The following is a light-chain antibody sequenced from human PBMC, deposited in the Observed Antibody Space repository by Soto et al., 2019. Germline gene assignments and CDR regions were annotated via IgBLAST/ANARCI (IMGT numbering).Light chain of an antibody. Sequence: EIVLTQSPGTLSLSPGERDTLSCRASQSVSTSYLAWYQQKPGQAPRLLIYSASSRATGIPDRFSGSGSGTDFTLTISRLEPEDFAVYYCQLYDNSLYTFGQGTGLEIK. J-gene: IGKJ2*01. CDR2: SAS. CDR1: QSVSTSY. CDR3: QLYDNSLYT. V-gene: IGKV3-20*01.